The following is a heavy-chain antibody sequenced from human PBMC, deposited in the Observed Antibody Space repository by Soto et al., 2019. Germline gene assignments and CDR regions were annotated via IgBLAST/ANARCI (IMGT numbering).Heavy chain of an antibody. D-gene: IGHD2-21*01. Sequence: QVQLVESGGGVVQPGRSLRLSCAASGFIFSSYSMHWVRQAPGKGLEWVAMISNDGSNKDYVVSVKGRFTISRDNSNNKLSMQMNSLRAEDTAVYYCARDQFLDAFDIWGHGTMVTVSS. CDR1: GFIFSSYS. V-gene: IGHV3-30-3*01. CDR3: ARDQFLDAFDI. CDR2: ISNDGSNK. J-gene: IGHJ3*02.